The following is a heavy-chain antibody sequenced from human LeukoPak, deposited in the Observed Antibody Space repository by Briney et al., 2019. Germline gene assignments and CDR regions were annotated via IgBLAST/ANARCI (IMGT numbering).Heavy chain of an antibody. CDR1: GGSISSGGYY. Sequence: SETLSLTCTVSGGSISSGGYYWSWIRQHPGKGLEWIGYIYYSGSTYYNPSLESRVTISVDTSKNQFSLKLSSVTAADTAVYYCARVGRDYYDSSGYDYWGQGTLVTVSS. V-gene: IGHV4-31*03. J-gene: IGHJ4*02. CDR3: ARVGRDYYDSSGYDY. CDR2: IYYSGST. D-gene: IGHD3-22*01.